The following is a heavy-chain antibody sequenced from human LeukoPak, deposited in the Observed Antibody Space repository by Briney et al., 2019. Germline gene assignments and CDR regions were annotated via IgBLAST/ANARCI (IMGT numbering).Heavy chain of an antibody. CDR2: IYYSGST. CDR3: ARHVAGQIFDY. Sequence: SETLSLTCTVSGGSISSYYWSWIRQPPGKGLEWIGYIYYSGSTNYNPSLKSRVTISVDTSKNQFSLKLSSVTAADTAVYYCARHVAGQIFDYWGQGTLVTVSS. V-gene: IGHV4-59*08. J-gene: IGHJ4*02. CDR1: GGSISSYY. D-gene: IGHD2-15*01.